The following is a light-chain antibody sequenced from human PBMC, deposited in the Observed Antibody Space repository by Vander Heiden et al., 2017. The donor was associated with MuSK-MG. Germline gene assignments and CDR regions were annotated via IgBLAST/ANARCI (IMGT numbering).Light chain of an antibody. CDR2: DVS. CDR3: SSYTSSSTPYV. CDR1: SSDVGGFNY. V-gene: IGLV2-14*04. J-gene: IGLJ1*01. Sequence: PGLSTTISCTGTSSDVGGFNYVSWYQQHPGKAPKLMIYDVSNRPSGVSNRFSGSKSGNTASLTISGLQAEDEADYYCSSYTSSSTPYVFGTGTQVTVL.